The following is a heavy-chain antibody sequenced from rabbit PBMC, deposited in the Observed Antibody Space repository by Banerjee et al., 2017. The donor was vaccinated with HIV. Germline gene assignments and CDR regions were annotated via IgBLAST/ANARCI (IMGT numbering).Heavy chain of an antibody. Sequence: VESGGGLVKPGASLTLTCTASGIDFSSRYYMCWVRQAPGKGLEWIGCIDTSNGNTVYATWAKGRFTISKISSTTVTLQMTSLTAADTATYFCARGAGHADYGDASLWGPGTLVTVS. D-gene: IGHD2-1*01. J-gene: IGHJ4*01. CDR2: IDTSNGNT. V-gene: IGHV1S40*01. CDR3: ARGAGHADYGDASL. CDR1: GIDFSSRYY.